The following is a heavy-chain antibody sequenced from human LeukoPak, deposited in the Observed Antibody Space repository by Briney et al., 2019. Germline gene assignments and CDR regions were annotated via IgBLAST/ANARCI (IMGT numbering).Heavy chain of an antibody. D-gene: IGHD3-10*01. V-gene: IGHV4-59*01. CDR3: ARLGVGNWFDP. Sequence: PSETLSLTCIVSGGSFSSYYWSWIRQSPGKRLEWIGYIYYSGGGTSYNPSLESRVTLSADRSKSQFSLTVTSVTVADTAVYYCARLGVGNWFDPWGQGTLVTVSS. CDR2: IYYSGGGT. CDR1: GGSFSSYY. J-gene: IGHJ5*02.